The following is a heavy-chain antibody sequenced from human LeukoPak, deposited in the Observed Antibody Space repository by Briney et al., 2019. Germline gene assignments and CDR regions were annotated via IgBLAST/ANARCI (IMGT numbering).Heavy chain of an antibody. V-gene: IGHV4-59*08. Sequence: PSETLSLTCTVSGVSIKNYYWSWIRQPPGKGLEWIGYIYYSGYSGSTNYNPSLKSRVTISVHTSENHFSLKLSSVTAADTAVYYCARHRSGIAVANNWFDPWGQGTLVTASS. CDR1: GVSIKNYY. D-gene: IGHD6-19*01. CDR3: ARHRSGIAVANNWFDP. CDR2: IYYSGYSGST. J-gene: IGHJ5*02.